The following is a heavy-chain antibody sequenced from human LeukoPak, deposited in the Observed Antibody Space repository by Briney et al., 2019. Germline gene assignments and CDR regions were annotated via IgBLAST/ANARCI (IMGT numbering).Heavy chain of an antibody. D-gene: IGHD3-22*01. Sequence: SETLSLTCAVYGGSFSGYYWSWIRQPPGKGLEWIGYISYSGSTNYNPALKSRVTISVDTSKNQFSLKLSSVTAADTAVYYCARARFTMRLPYYFDYWGQGTLVTVSS. CDR2: ISYSGST. CDR1: GGSFSGYY. V-gene: IGHV4-59*01. CDR3: ARARFTMRLPYYFDY. J-gene: IGHJ4*02.